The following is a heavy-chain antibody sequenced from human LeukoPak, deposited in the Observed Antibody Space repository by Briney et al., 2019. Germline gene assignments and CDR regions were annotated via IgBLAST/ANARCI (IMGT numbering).Heavy chain of an antibody. CDR3: ARDAYSSSWYHMPAFDY. Sequence: SETLSLTCTVSGGSISSYYWSWIRQPAGKGLEWIGRIYTSGSTNHNPSLKSRVTMSVDTSKNQFSLKLSSVTAADTAVYYCARDAYSSSWYHMPAFDYWGQGTLVTVSS. CDR1: GGSISSYY. V-gene: IGHV4-4*07. J-gene: IGHJ4*02. CDR2: IYTSGST. D-gene: IGHD6-13*01.